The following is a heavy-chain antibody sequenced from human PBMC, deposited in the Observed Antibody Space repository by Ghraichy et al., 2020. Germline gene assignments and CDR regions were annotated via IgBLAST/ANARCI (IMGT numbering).Heavy chain of an antibody. V-gene: IGHV4-31*03. Sequence: SETLSLTCTVSGGSISSGGYYWSWIRQHPGKGLEWIGYIYYSGSTYYNPSLKSRVTISVDTSKNQFSLKLSSVTAADTAVYYCARVVCDSSCPECGCGMDVWGQGTTVTVSS. D-gene: IGHD6-13*01. CDR1: GGSISSGGYY. CDR2: IYYSGST. CDR3: ARVVCDSSCPECGCGMDV. J-gene: IGHJ6*02.